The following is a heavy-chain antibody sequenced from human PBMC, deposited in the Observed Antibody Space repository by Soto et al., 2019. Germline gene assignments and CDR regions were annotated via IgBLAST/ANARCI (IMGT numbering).Heavy chain of an antibody. CDR3: TGAGIGTSRDH. Sequence: SETLSLTYAVSGGTISSGGYSWSWIRRPPGKGLEWIGYIYHSGSTYYNPSLKSRVTISVDRSKNQFSLKLSSVTAADTAVYFCTGAGIGTSRDHWRQGTL. J-gene: IGHJ5*02. CDR2: IYHSGST. V-gene: IGHV4-30-2*01. D-gene: IGHD7-27*01. CDR1: GGTISSGGYS.